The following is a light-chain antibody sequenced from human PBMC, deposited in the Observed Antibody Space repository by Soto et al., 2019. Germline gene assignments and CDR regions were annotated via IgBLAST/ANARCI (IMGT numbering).Light chain of an antibody. J-gene: IGLJ2*01. CDR1: SSDVGGYNY. Sequence: QSALTQPRSVSGSPGQSVTISCTGTSSDVGGYNYVSWYQQHPGKAPKLMIYEVSKRPSGVPDRFSGSKSGNTASLTVSGLQAEDEADYYCSSYAGSNRMVFGGGTKLTVL. V-gene: IGLV2-11*01. CDR3: SSYAGSNRMV. CDR2: EVS.